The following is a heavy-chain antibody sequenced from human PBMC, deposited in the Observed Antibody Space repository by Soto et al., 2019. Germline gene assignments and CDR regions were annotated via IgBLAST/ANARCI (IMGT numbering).Heavy chain of an antibody. V-gene: IGHV3-30*18. CDR3: AKDSIHSDYIPPANYYYYYGMDV. D-gene: IGHD4-4*01. CDR2: ISYDGSNK. Sequence: GGSLRLSCAASGFTFSSYGMHWVRQAPGKGLEWVAVISYDGSNKYYADSVKGRFTISRDNSKNTLYLQMNSLRAEDTAVYYCAKDSIHSDYIPPANYYYYYGMDVWGQGTTVTVSS. CDR1: GFTFSSYG. J-gene: IGHJ6*02.